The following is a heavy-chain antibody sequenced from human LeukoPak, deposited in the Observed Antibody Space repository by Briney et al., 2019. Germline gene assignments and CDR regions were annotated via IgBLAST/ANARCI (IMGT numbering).Heavy chain of an antibody. J-gene: IGHJ5*02. CDR2: ISAYNGNT. CDR1: GYTFTGYG. V-gene: IGHV1-18*01. Sequence: ASVKVSCKASGYTFTGYGISWVRQAPGQGLEWMGWISAYNGNTNYAQKLQGRVTMTTDTSTSTAYMELRSLRSDDTAVYYCARAREGRNWFDPWGQGTLVTVSS. CDR3: ARAREGRNWFDP. D-gene: IGHD1-26*01.